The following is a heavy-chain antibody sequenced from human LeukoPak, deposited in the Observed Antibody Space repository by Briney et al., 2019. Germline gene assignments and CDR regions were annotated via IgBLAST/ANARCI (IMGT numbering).Heavy chain of an antibody. J-gene: IGHJ6*03. CDR3: ATAECSSTSCYPYYMDV. D-gene: IGHD2-2*01. CDR1: GYTFTDYY. V-gene: IGHV1-69-2*01. Sequence: ASVKISCKVSGYTFTDYYMHWVQQAPGKGLEWMGLVDPEDGETIYAEKFQGRVTITADTSTDTAYMELSSLRSEDTAVYYCATAECSSTSCYPYYMDVWGKGTTVTVSS. CDR2: VDPEDGET.